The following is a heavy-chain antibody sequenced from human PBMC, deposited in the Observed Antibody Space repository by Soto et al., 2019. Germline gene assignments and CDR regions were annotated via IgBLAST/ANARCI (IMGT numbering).Heavy chain of an antibody. CDR1: GYNFATYW. CDR3: ARRGYSYGLDV. J-gene: IGHJ6*02. D-gene: IGHD5-18*01. V-gene: IGHV5-51*01. Sequence: GESLKISCKGSGYNFATYWIAWVRQLPGKGPEWMGIIYPGDSDTSCSPSFQGQVTISVDKSISTAYLQWNSLKASDTAVYYCARRGYSYGLDVWGQGTKVTVSS. CDR2: IYPGDSDT.